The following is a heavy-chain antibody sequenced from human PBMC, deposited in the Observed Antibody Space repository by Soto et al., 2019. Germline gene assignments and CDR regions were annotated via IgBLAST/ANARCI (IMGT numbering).Heavy chain of an antibody. CDR2: INASGGNT. J-gene: IGHJ6*02. D-gene: IGHD3-10*01. Sequence: VQLLESGGGLVQPGGYLRLSCAASGFSFSTYAMTWVRQAPGKGLEWISTINASGGNTYYANSGKGRFTISRHWSSNTVFLQMTSLTGDDTAKSYCVKAESRWGSGEPLMAVWGPGNTVTVSS. V-gene: IGHV3-23*01. CDR3: VKAESRWGSGEPLMAV. CDR1: GFSFSTYA.